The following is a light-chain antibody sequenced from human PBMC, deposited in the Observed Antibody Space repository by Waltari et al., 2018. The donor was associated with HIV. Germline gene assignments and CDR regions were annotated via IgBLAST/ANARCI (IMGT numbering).Light chain of an antibody. CDR2: GNT. J-gene: IGLJ2*01. V-gene: IGLV1-40*01. CDR3: QSYDSSLSGSEV. CDR1: NPNLGANYS. Sequence: QSVLTHPPSVSGAPGQRVTIPCTGNNPNLGANYSVHCYQQLPGTAPKLLIYGNTNRPSGVPDRFSGSKSGTSASLVITGLRAEDEADYYCQSYDSSLSGSEVFGGGAKLSVL.